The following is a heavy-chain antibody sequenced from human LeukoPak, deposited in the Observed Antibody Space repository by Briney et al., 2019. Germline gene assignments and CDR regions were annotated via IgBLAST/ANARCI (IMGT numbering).Heavy chain of an antibody. Sequence: PSETLSLTCTVYGGSFSGYYWSWIRQPPGKGLEWIGEINHSGSTNYNPSLKSRVTISVDTSKNQFSLKLSSVTAADTAVYYCARGSITIFGVVPRRYYGMDVWGQGTTVTVSS. D-gene: IGHD3-3*01. CDR2: INHSGST. CDR1: GGSFSGYY. CDR3: ARGSITIFGVVPRRYYGMDV. V-gene: IGHV4-34*01. J-gene: IGHJ6*02.